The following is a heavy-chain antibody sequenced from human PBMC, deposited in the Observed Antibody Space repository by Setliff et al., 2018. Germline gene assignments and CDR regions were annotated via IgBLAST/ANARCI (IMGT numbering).Heavy chain of an antibody. J-gene: IGHJ6*02. V-gene: IGHV1-69*05. CDR3: ARGEREGITMVRGVRGTQYYGMDV. Sequence: SVKVSCKASGGTFSSYAISWVRQAPGQGLEWMGGIIPIFGTANYAQKFQGRVTITTDESTSTAYMELSSLRSEDTAVYYCARGEREGITMVRGVRGTQYYGMDVWGQGTTVTVSS. D-gene: IGHD3-10*01. CDR2: IIPIFGTA. CDR1: GGTFSSYA.